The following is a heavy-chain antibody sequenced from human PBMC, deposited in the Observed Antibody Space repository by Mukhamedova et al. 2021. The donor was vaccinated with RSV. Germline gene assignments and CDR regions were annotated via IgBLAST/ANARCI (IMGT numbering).Heavy chain of an antibody. Sequence: TFSSYAMHWVRQAPGKGLEWVAVISYDGSNKYYADFVKGRFTISRDNSKNTLYLQMNSLRAEDTAVYYCARDSRVNWSYYYYYY. CDR1: TFSSYA. CDR2: ISYDGSNK. CDR3: ARDSRVNWSYYYYYY. D-gene: IGHD1-1*01. J-gene: IGHJ6*03. V-gene: IGHV3-30-3*01.